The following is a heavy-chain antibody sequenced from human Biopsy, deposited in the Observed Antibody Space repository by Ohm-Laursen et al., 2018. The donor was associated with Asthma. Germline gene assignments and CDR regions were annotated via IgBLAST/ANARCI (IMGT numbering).Heavy chain of an antibody. D-gene: IGHD6-19*01. CDR2: IYSGGTS. Sequence: SLRLSCAAPGFTVSRDHMFWVRQAPGKGLEWVSVIYSGGTSHTADSVRGRFTISRDFSKNTLHLQMHSLRVEDTAVYYCARGDSSGWSHYHFDYWGQGTLVTVSS. CDR3: ARGDSSGWSHYHFDY. CDR1: GFTVSRDH. J-gene: IGHJ4*02. V-gene: IGHV3-53*01.